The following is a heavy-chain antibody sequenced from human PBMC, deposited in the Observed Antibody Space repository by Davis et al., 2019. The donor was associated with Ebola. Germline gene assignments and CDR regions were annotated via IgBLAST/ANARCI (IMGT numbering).Heavy chain of an antibody. CDR3: TRDPAAFDY. CDR2: ISSSSSYI. V-gene: IGHV3-21*01. J-gene: IGHJ4*02. CDR1: GFTVSSNY. Sequence: GGSLRLSCAASGFTVSSNYMSWVRQAPGKGLEWVSCISSSSSYIYYADSVKGRFTISRDNAKNSLYLQMNSLRAEDTAVYYCTRDPAAFDYWGQGTLVTVSS.